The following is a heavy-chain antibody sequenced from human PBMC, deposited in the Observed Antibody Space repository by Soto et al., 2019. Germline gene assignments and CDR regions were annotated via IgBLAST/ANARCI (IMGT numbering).Heavy chain of an antibody. CDR2: IYYSGST. Sequence: PSETLSLTCTVSGGSISSSYWSWIRQPPGKGLEWIGYIYYSGSTNYNPSLKSRVTISVDTSKNQFSLKLSSVTAADTAVYYCARDTAISDSYHYGMDVWGQGTTVTVSS. J-gene: IGHJ6*02. CDR3: ARDTAISDSYHYGMDV. D-gene: IGHD5-18*01. V-gene: IGHV4-59*01. CDR1: GGSISSSY.